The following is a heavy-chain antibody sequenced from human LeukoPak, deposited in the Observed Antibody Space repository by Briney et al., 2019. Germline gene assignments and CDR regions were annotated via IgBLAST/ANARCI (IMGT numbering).Heavy chain of an antibody. CDR2: ISSSGSTI. J-gene: IGHJ6*03. D-gene: IGHD2-8*01. V-gene: IGHV3-48*03. CDR1: GFTFSSYE. Sequence: GGSLRLSCAASGFTFSSYEMNWVRQAPGKGLEWVSYISSSGSTIYYADSVKGRFTISRDNAKNSLYLQMNSLRAEDTAVYYCAKDRCSNGIGCYYYYMEVWGKGTTVTISS. CDR3: AKDRCSNGIGCYYYYMEV.